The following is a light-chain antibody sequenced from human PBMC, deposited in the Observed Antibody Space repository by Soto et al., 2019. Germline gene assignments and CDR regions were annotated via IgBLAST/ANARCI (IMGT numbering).Light chain of an antibody. Sequence: QSALTQPAFVSGSPGQSITISCTGTSSDVGGYDYVSWYQHPPGKAPKLMISEVSNRPSGDSNRFSGSKSGNTASLTISGLQAEDEADYYCRSYTSTSTRVFXTGTKVTVL. J-gene: IGLJ1*01. CDR2: EVS. V-gene: IGLV2-14*01. CDR1: SSDVGGYDY. CDR3: RSYTSTSTRV.